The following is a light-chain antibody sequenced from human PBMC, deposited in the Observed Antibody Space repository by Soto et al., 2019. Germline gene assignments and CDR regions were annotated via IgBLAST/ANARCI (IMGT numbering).Light chain of an antibody. CDR1: SSDVGGNKY. J-gene: IGLJ3*02. V-gene: IGLV2-14*03. CDR3: GSYTGSSTSWV. CDR2: DVS. Sequence: QSALTQPASVSGSPGQSITISCTGTSSDVGGNKYVSWYQHHPGKAPKRMIYDVSSRPSGVSIRFSGSKSDNTASLTISGLQAEDEADYYCGSYTGSSTSWVFGGGTKVTVL.